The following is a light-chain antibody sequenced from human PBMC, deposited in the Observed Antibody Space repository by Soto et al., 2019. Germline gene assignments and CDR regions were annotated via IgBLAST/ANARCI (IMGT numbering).Light chain of an antibody. CDR1: QSVSSF. V-gene: IGKV3-11*01. Sequence: EIVLTQSPATLSFSPGERATLSCRASQSVSSFLSWYQQKSGQTPRLLIYDASNRATGIPARFSGSGSGTDFTLTISSLEPEDFAVYYCQHRSNWLGTFGPGTKVDIK. CDR2: DAS. J-gene: IGKJ3*01. CDR3: QHRSNWLGT.